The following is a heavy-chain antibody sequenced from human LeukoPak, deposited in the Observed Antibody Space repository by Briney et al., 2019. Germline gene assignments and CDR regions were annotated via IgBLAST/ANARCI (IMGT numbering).Heavy chain of an antibody. CDR2: ISPNGGNT. D-gene: IGHD1-26*01. V-gene: IGHV3-64*02. CDR3: ARAPREGFSGSYHDY. Sequence: PGGSLRLSCAASGFTFSSYSMHWVRQAPGKGLEYVSAISPNGGNTYYADSVKGRFTISRDNSKNTLYLQMASLRGEDTAVYYCARAPREGFSGSYHDYWGQGTLVTVSS. CDR1: GFTFSSYS. J-gene: IGHJ4*02.